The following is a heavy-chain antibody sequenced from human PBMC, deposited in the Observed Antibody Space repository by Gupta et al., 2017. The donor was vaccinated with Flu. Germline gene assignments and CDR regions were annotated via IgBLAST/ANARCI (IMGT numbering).Heavy chain of an antibody. V-gene: IGHV3-21*01. J-gene: IGHJ3*02. CDR2: ISSSSSYR. Sequence: EVQLVESGGGLVKPGGSRRLSSAASGFPFSSYSLNWFRQAPGKGLEWVSSISSSSSYRYYADSVKGRFTISRDNAKTSLYLQMNSLRAEDTAVYYCARSPVLGVDAFDIWGQGTMVTVSS. D-gene: IGHD3-16*01. CDR1: GFPFSSYS. CDR3: ARSPVLGVDAFDI.